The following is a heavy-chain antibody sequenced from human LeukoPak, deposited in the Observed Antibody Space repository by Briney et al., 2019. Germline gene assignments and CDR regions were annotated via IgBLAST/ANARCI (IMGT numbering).Heavy chain of an antibody. CDR3: IKEGGSYHGYFDS. J-gene: IGHJ4*02. V-gene: IGHV3-9*01. Sequence: PGRSLRLSCAASGFTFGAYAMHWVRQGPGKGPEWGSGIRWDSGYFAYAYSVKGRFTISRDNAKNFLYLQMQSLRVEDTALYYCIKEGGSYHGYFDSWGQGTLVTVSS. CDR1: GFTFGAYA. D-gene: IGHD3-16*02. CDR2: IRWDSGYF.